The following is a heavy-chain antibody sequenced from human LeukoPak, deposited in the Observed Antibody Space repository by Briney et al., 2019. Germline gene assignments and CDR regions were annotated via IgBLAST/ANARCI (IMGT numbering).Heavy chain of an antibody. D-gene: IGHD6-19*01. J-gene: IGHJ4*02. CDR1: GYTFTGYY. V-gene: IGHV1-2*02. CDR2: INPNSGGT. CDR3: ARVTSSGRSPYIFDY. Sequence: ASVKVSCKASGYTFTGYYMHWVRQAPGQGLEWMGWINPNSGGTNYAQKFQGRVTMTRDTSISTAYMELSRLRSDDTAVYYCARVTSSGRSPYIFDYWGQGTLVTVSS.